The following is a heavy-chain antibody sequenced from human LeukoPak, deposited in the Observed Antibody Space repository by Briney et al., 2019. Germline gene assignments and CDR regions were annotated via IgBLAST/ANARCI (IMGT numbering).Heavy chain of an antibody. CDR1: GDSISIYY. D-gene: IGHD4-17*01. CDR3: ARTRGGDYAHFDY. Sequence: SETLSLTCTVSGDSISIYYWSWVRQPAGKGLEWIGRIYSSGSANYNPSFKNRVNMSVDTSKNQFSLNLTSVTAADTAVYYCARTRGGDYAHFDYWGQGTLVTVSS. V-gene: IGHV4-4*07. J-gene: IGHJ4*02. CDR2: IYSSGSA.